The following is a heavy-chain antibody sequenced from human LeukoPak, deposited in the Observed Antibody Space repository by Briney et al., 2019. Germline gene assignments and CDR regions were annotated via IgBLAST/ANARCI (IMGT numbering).Heavy chain of an antibody. J-gene: IGHJ4*02. V-gene: IGHV4-30-4*08. CDR3: AREDESQPLDY. CDR1: GGSISSGDYY. D-gene: IGHD5-24*01. Sequence: SETLSLTCTVSGGSISSGDYYWRWIRQPPGKGLEWIGYIYYSGSTYYNPSLKSRVTISVDTSKNQFSLKLSSVTAAGTAVYYCAREDESQPLDYWGQGTLVTVSS. CDR2: IYYSGST.